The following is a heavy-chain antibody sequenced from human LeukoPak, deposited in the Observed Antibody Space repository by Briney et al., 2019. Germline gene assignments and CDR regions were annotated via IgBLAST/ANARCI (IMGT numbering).Heavy chain of an antibody. J-gene: IGHJ4*02. D-gene: IGHD4/OR15-4a*01. Sequence: GGSLILSCAASGFTFSSNWMSWVRLAPGRGLEWVANIKQDGSEKYYVDSVKGRFTISRDNAKNSLYLQMNSLRAEDTAVYYCARDRPVLYRDYWGQGTLVTVSS. CDR3: ARDRPVLYRDY. CDR2: IKQDGSEK. V-gene: IGHV3-7*01. CDR1: GFTFSSNW.